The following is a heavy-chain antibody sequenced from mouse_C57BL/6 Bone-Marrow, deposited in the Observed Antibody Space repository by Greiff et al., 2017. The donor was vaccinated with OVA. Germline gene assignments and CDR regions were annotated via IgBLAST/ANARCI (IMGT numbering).Heavy chain of an antibody. Sequence: VKVVESGAELVRPGTSVKMSCKASGYTFTNYWIGWAKQRPGHGLEWIGDIYPGGGYTNYNEKFKGKATLTADKSSSTAYMQFSSLTSEDSAIYYCAYGHYYAMDYWGQGTSVTVSS. J-gene: IGHJ4*01. CDR1: GYTFTNYW. CDR2: IYPGGGYT. D-gene: IGHD1-1*01. V-gene: IGHV1-63*01. CDR3: AYGHYYAMDY.